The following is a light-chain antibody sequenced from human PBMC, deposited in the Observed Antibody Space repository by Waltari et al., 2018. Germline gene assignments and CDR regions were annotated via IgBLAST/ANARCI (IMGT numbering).Light chain of an antibody. V-gene: IGLV3-27*01. Sequence: SYELTQPSSVSVSPGQTARITCSGDVLAKTYARWFQQKPGQAPVLVIYKDSERPSGIPGRFSGSSSGTTVTLTISGAQVEDEADYYCYSAADNNRGVFGGGTKLTVL. CDR3: YSAADNNRGV. CDR2: KDS. J-gene: IGLJ3*02. CDR1: VLAKTY.